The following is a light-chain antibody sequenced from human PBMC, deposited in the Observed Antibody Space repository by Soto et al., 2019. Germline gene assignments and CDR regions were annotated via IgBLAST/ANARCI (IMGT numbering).Light chain of an antibody. V-gene: IGLV1-40*01. J-gene: IGLJ1*01. CDR2: GNS. CDR3: QSYDSSLSRV. CDR1: SSNIGAGYD. Sequence: QSVLTQPPSVSGALGQRVTISCTGSSSNIGAGYDVHWYQQLPGTAPKLLIYGNSNRPSGVPDRFSGSKSGTSASLAITGLQAEDEADYYCQSYDSSLSRVFGTGTKVTVL.